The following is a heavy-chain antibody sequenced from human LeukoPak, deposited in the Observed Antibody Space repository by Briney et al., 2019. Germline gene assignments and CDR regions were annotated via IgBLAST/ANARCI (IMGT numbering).Heavy chain of an antibody. V-gene: IGHV4-39*07. CDR1: GGSISSSSYY. CDR2: IYYSGST. Sequence: SETLSLTCTVSGGSISSSSYYWGWIRQPPGKGLEWIGSIYYSGSTYYNPSLKSRVTISVDTSKNQFSLKLSSVTAADTAVYYCARDLAGGVAAAGEIDYWGQGTLVTVSS. D-gene: IGHD6-13*01. CDR3: ARDLAGGVAAAGEIDY. J-gene: IGHJ4*02.